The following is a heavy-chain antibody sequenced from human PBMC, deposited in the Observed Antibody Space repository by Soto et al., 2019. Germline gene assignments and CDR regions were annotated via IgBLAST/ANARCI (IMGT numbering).Heavy chain of an antibody. D-gene: IGHD3-22*01. CDR3: ARVIGDSSGYYYSRNSFDY. CDR1: GYTFTSYA. J-gene: IGHJ4*02. V-gene: IGHV1-3*01. Sequence: ASVKVSCKASGYTFTSYAMHWVRQAPGQRLEWMGWINAGNGNTKYSQKFQGRVTITRDTSASTAYMELSSLRSEDTAVYYCARVIGDSSGYYYSRNSFDYWGQGTLVTVSS. CDR2: INAGNGNT.